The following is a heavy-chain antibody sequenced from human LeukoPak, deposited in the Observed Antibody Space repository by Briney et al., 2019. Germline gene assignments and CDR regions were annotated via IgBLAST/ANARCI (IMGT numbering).Heavy chain of an antibody. CDR2: IIPIFGTA. CDR3: ARALPTDLQSSDY. CDR1: GGTFSSYA. J-gene: IGHJ4*02. Sequence: GASVKVSCKASGGTFSSYAISWVRQAPRQGLEWMGGIIPIFGTANYAQKFQGRVTITADKSTSTAYMELSSLRSEDTAVYYCARALPTDLQSSDYWGQGTLVTVSS. V-gene: IGHV1-69*06. D-gene: IGHD1-26*01.